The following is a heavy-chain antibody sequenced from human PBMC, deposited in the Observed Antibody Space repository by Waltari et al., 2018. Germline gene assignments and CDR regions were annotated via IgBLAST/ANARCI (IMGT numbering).Heavy chain of an antibody. CDR2: ISYDGSNK. CDR3: ARDVLEWLSMGDAFDI. V-gene: IGHV3-30-3*01. D-gene: IGHD3-3*01. J-gene: IGHJ3*02. Sequence: QVQLVESGGGVVQPGRSLRLSCAASGFTFSSYAMPWVRQAPGKGLEWVAVISYDGSNKYYADSVKGRFTISRDNSTNTLYLQMNSLRAEDPAVYYCARDVLEWLSMGDAFDIWGQGTMVTVSS. CDR1: GFTFSSYA.